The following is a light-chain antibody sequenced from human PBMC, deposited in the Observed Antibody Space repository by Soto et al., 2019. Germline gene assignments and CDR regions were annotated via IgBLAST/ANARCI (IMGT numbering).Light chain of an antibody. V-gene: IGLV1-44*01. Sequence: QSVLTQPPSASRTPGQRVTISCSGSNSNIGSHTVNWYQQLPGTAPKLLIYSNSQRPLGVPVRFSGSKSGTSASLAISGLQSEDEADYYCASWDDNLQVFGLGTKLTVL. J-gene: IGLJ1*01. CDR2: SNS. CDR1: NSNIGSHT. CDR3: ASWDDNLQV.